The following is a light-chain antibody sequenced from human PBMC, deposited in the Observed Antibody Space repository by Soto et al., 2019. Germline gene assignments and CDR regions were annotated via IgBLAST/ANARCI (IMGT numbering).Light chain of an antibody. V-gene: IGKV1-6*01. CDR3: LQDYNYPIT. Sequence: IQMTQSPSSLSASVGDRVTITCHASQDINNYLGWYQQKPGKAPKLLIYAASSLQSGVPSRFSGSGSGTDFTLTISSLQPEDFATYYCLQDYNYPITFGQGTRLEIK. J-gene: IGKJ5*01. CDR1: QDINNY. CDR2: AAS.